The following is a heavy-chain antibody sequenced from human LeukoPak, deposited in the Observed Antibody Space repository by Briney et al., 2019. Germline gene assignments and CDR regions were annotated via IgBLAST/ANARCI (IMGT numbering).Heavy chain of an antibody. CDR2: INPSGGST. Sequence: ASVKVSCKPSGYTFTSYYMHWVRQAPGQGLEWMGIINPSGGSTSYAQKFQGRVTMTRDTSTSTVYMELSSLRSEDTAVYYCAREEGIAVKLNYFDYWGQGTLVTVSS. J-gene: IGHJ4*02. D-gene: IGHD6-19*01. V-gene: IGHV1-46*01. CDR3: AREEGIAVKLNYFDY. CDR1: GYTFTSYY.